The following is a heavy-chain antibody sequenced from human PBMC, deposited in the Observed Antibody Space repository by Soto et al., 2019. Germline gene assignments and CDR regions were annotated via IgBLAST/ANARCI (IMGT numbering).Heavy chain of an antibody. J-gene: IGHJ3*02. Sequence: GGSLRLSCAASGFTFSDYYMSWIRQAPGKGLEWVSYISSSGSTIYYADSVKGRFTISRDNAKNSLYLQMNSLRAEDTAVYYCARDCTNGVWLDAFDIWGQGTMVTVSS. CDR3: ARDCTNGVWLDAFDI. V-gene: IGHV3-11*01. D-gene: IGHD2-8*01. CDR2: ISSSGSTI. CDR1: GFTFSDYY.